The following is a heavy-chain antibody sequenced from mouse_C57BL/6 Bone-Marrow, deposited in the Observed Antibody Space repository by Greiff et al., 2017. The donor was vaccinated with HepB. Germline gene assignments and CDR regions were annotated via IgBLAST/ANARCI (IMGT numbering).Heavy chain of an antibody. CDR2: ISDGGSYT. Sequence: DVHLVESGGGLVKPGGSLKLSCAASGFTFSSYAMSWVRQTPEKRLEWVATISDGGSYTYYPDNVKGRFTISRDNAKNNLYLQMSHLKSEDTAMYYCAREAGGTTWFAYWGQGALVTVSA. CDR3: AREAGGTTWFAY. CDR1: GFTFSSYA. V-gene: IGHV5-4*01. D-gene: IGHD2-14*01. J-gene: IGHJ3*01.